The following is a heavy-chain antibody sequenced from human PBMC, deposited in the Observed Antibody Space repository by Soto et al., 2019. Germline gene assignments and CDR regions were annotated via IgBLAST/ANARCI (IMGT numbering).Heavy chain of an antibody. J-gene: IGHJ3*02. Sequence: GESLKISCKGSGYSFTSYWIGWVRQMPGKGLEWMGIIYPGDSDTRYSPSFQGQVTISADKSISTAYLQWSSLKASDTAMYYCARLDTIFGVVINHMEAFDIWGQGTMVTVSS. V-gene: IGHV5-51*01. CDR3: ARLDTIFGVVINHMEAFDI. CDR2: IYPGDSDT. D-gene: IGHD3-3*01. CDR1: GYSFTSYW.